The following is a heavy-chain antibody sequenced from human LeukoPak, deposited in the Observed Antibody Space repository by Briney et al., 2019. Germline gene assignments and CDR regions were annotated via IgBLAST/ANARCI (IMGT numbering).Heavy chain of an antibody. Sequence: GGSLRLFCAASRFTFSSYSMNWVRQAPGKGLEWVSYISSSSSTIYYADSVKGRFTISRDNAKNSLYLQMNSLRAEDTAVYYCARDRGSLPFDYWGQGTLVTVSS. J-gene: IGHJ4*02. V-gene: IGHV3-48*04. CDR2: ISSSSSTI. CDR1: RFTFSSYS. CDR3: ARDRGSLPFDY.